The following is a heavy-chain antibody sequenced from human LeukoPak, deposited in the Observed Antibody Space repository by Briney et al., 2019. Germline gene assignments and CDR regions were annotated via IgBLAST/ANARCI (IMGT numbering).Heavy chain of an antibody. CDR3: ARSWDY. CDR2: IYYSGST. Sequence: SETLSLTCAVSGGSISSYYWSWIRQPPGKGLEWIGYIYYSGSTNYNPSLKSRVTISVDTSKNQFSLKLSSVTAADTAVYYCARSWDYWGQGTLVTVSS. J-gene: IGHJ4*02. V-gene: IGHV4-59*01. CDR1: GGSISSYY.